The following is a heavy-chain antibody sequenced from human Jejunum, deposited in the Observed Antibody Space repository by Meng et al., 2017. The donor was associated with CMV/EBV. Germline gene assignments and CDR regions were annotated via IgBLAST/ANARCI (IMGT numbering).Heavy chain of an antibody. J-gene: IGHJ4*02. Sequence: VQLVQPGAGVKKPGSSVKVACKTSGGSFSTHTFSWVRQAPGQGLEWMGGLIAVFDKTKAAPRFQDRVTFTADESTSTAYMELSSLTFEDTAVYFCARGRGNQPLFDFWGQGTLVTVSS. D-gene: IGHD2/OR15-2a*01. CDR3: ARGRGNQPLFDF. CDR1: GGSFSTHT. CDR2: LIAVFDKT. V-gene: IGHV1-69*13.